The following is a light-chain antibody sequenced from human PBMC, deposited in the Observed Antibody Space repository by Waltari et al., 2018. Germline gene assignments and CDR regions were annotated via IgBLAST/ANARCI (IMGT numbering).Light chain of an antibody. Sequence: SSELTQDPAVSVALGQAVRITCQGDSLRSYYASWYQQKPGQAPVLVIYGKNNRPSGIPDLFPGSSSGNTASLTITGAQAEDEADYYCNSRDSSGNHVFGTGTKVTVL. CDR1: SLRSYY. V-gene: IGLV3-19*01. CDR2: GKN. J-gene: IGLJ1*01. CDR3: NSRDSSGNHV.